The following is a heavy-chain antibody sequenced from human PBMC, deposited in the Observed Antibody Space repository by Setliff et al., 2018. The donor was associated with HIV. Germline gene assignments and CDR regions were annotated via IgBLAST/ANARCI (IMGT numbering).Heavy chain of an antibody. CDR2: ISPSSTII. D-gene: IGHD6-13*01. Sequence: LRLSCGASGFSFSSYSMNWVRQAPGKGLEWVSYISPSSTIIYYPDSVKGRFIISRDNDKNLVYLQMNSLRVEDTAVYYCAREYAMAARHWGRGTLVTVSS. CDR3: AREYAMAARH. V-gene: IGHV3-48*04. CDR1: GFSFSSYS. J-gene: IGHJ4*02.